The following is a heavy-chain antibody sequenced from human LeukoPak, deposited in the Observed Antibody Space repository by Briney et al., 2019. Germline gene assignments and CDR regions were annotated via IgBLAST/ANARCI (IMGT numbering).Heavy chain of an antibody. CDR3: ARRRYYDSTGYLD. Sequence: PSETLSLTCTVSGGYISSSSYYWGWVRQPPGKGLEWIGDIFIVGGPTSSSLKIRLTISLDTSKNQFSLKVNSVTAADTAVYYCARRRYYDSTGYLDWGQGTLVSISP. CDR2: IFIVGGP. D-gene: IGHD3-22*01. V-gene: IGHV4-39*01. J-gene: IGHJ1*01. CDR1: GGYISSSSYY.